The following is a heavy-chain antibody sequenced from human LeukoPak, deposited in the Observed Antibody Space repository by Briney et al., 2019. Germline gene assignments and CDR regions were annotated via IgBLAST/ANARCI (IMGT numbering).Heavy chain of an antibody. V-gene: IGHV1-18*01. CDR2: ISAYNGNT. CDR1: GHTFNSFG. J-gene: IGHJ6*02. Sequence: ASVKVSCKASGHTFNSFGISWVRQAPGQGLEWMGWISAYNGNTHHPEKLQGRLTMTTDTPTSTAYMELRSLRSDDTAIYYCARDTVMMVGSYYYGKDVWGQGTTVTVSS. D-gene: IGHD2-15*01. CDR3: ARDTVMMVGSYYYGKDV.